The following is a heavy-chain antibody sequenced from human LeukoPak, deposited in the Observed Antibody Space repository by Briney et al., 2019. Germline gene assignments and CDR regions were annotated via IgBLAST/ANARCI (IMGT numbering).Heavy chain of an antibody. V-gene: IGHV1-69*13. CDR2: IIPIFGTA. CDR3: ARVGCSGGSCYEDYYYVDV. D-gene: IGHD2-15*01. J-gene: IGHJ6*03. Sequence: SVKVSCKASGGTFSSYAISWVRQAPGQGLEWMGGIIPIFGTANYAQKFQGRVTITADESTSTAYMELSSLRSEDTAVYYCARVGCSGGSCYEDYYYVDVWGKGTTVTISS. CDR1: GGTFSSYA.